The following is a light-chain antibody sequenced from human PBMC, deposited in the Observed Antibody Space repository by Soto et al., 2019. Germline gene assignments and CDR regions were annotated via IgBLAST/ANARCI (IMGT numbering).Light chain of an antibody. CDR2: GAS. V-gene: IGKV3-20*01. Sequence: EIVLTQSPGTLSLSPGERATLSCRASQSVSSSYLAWYQQKPGQAPRLLIYGASSRATGIPDRFSGSGSGTDFTLTISRLESEDFAVYYCQPYGSSPRTFGQGTNLEIK. J-gene: IGKJ2*01. CDR3: QPYGSSPRT. CDR1: QSVSSSY.